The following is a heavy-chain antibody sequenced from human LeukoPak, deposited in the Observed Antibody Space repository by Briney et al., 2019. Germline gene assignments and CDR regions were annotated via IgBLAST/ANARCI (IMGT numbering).Heavy chain of an antibody. CDR2: VKPNSGNT. D-gene: IGHD3-10*01. J-gene: IGHJ4*02. CDR1: GYTFTSYD. V-gene: IGHV1-8*02. Sequence: ASVKVSCKASGYTFTSYDINWVRQTAGQGLEWMGWVKPNSGNTGYAQKFQGWVTMTRDTSISTAYMELSRLRSDDTAVYYCARDYYGSGSWVDYWGQGTLVTVSS. CDR3: ARDYYGSGSWVDY.